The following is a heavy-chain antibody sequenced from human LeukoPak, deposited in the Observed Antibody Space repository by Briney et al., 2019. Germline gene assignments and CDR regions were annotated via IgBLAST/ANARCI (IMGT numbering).Heavy chain of an antibody. CDR1: GFTFDDYG. CDR3: GRDLSGWYGPDY. J-gene: IGHJ4*02. D-gene: IGHD6-19*01. CDR2: INWNGGNT. Sequence: GGSLRLSCAASGFTFDDYGMSCVRQAPGKGLEWVAGINWNGGNTGYSDSVKGRFTISRDNAKNSLYLQMDSLRAEDTALYYCGRDLSGWYGPDYWGQGTLVTVSS. V-gene: IGHV3-20*04.